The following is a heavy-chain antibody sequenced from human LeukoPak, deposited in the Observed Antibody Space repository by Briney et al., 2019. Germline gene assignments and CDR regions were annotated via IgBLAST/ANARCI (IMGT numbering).Heavy chain of an antibody. D-gene: IGHD4-17*01. CDR1: GFTFSSYA. CDR3: ARDSVRVPTDFDY. V-gene: IGHV3-30*04. CDR2: ISYDGSNK. J-gene: IGHJ4*02. Sequence: GRSLRLSCAASGFTFSSYAMHWVRQAPGKGLEWVAVISYDGSNKYYADSVKGRFTISRDSSKNTLYLQMDSLRAEDTAVYYCARDSVRVPTDFDYWGQGTLVTVSS.